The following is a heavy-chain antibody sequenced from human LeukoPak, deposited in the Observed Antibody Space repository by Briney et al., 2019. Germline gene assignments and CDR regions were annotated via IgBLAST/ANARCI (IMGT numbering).Heavy chain of an antibody. J-gene: IGHJ1*01. V-gene: IGHV3-33*06. CDR2: IWYDGSSK. CDR3: AKADSGSYDSFQH. Sequence: GGSLRLSCAASGFTFSSYGMHWVRQAPGKGLEWVAVIWYDGSSKYNADSVKGRFTISRDNSKNTLYLQMNSLRAEDTAVYYCAKADSGSYDSFQHWGQGTLVTVSP. D-gene: IGHD1-26*01. CDR1: GFTFSSYG.